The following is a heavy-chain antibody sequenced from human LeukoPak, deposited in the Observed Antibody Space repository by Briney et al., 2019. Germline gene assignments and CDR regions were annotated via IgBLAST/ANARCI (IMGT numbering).Heavy chain of an antibody. CDR1: GYTFTGYD. D-gene: IGHD5/OR15-5a*01. J-gene: IGHJ4*02. CDR2: INPNSGAT. V-gene: IGHV1-2*02. CDR3: ARRVFDYFDY. Sequence: ASVKVSCKASGYTFTGYDMYWVRQAPGHGLEWMGWINPNSGATNYAQKFQGRVTMTRDTSISTVYMELSRLRSDDTAVYYCARRVFDYFDYWGQGTLVTVSS.